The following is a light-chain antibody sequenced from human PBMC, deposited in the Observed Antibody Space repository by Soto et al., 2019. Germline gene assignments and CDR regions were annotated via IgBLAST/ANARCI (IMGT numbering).Light chain of an antibody. CDR3: QRYHSALLT. CDR1: QDIRNY. CDR2: AAS. V-gene: IGKV1-27*01. Sequence: DIQMTQSPSSLSASVGDRVTMTCRASQDIRNYVAWYQQKPGEVPKLLIYAASTLQSGVPARFSGGGFGTDFTLTISSLRPEDVETYYCQRYHSALLTFGPGTKVALK. J-gene: IGKJ3*01.